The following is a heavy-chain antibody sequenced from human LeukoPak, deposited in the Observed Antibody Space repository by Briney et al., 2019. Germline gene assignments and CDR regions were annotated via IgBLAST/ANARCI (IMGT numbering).Heavy chain of an antibody. J-gene: IGHJ5*02. CDR1: GYTFTSYG. CDR3: ARDLYSGIAAAGNWFDP. CDR2: ISAYNGNT. V-gene: IGHV1-18*01. D-gene: IGHD6-13*01. Sequence: GSVNVSCKASGYTFTSYGISWVRQPPGQGLEWMGWISAYNGNTNYAQKLQGRVTMTTDTSTSTAYMELRSLRSDDTAVYYCARDLYSGIAAAGNWFDPWGQRTMVADSS.